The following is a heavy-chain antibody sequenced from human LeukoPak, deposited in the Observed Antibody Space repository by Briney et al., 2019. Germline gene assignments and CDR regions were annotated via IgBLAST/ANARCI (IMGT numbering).Heavy chain of an antibody. CDR3: ARIAERQLAYYFDY. CDR1: GFTFTNYG. V-gene: IGHV1-18*01. D-gene: IGHD1-1*01. CDR2: ISAYNGDT. J-gene: IGHJ4*02. Sequence: GASVKVSCKASGFTFTNYGFTWVRQAPGQGLEWMGWISAYNGDTNYAQKLQGRVTMTTDTSTGTAYMELRSLRSDDTAVYYCARIAERQLAYYFDYWGQGTLVTGSS.